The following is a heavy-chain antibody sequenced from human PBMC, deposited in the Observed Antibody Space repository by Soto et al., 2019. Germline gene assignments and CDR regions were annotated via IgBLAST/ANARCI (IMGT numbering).Heavy chain of an antibody. CDR1: GLTFSSYS. J-gene: IGHJ3*01. V-gene: IGHV3-21*01. CDR2: ISSSSSYI. D-gene: IGHD2-2*01. CDR3: AHTVVVPAADAFDL. Sequence: GDSLKLYYAASGLTFSSYSMNRVSPAPGKGLDWVSSISSSSSYIYYADSVKGRFTISRDNAKNSLYRQMNSLRAEDTAVYYCAHTVVVPAADAFDLWGTGTMVTVSS.